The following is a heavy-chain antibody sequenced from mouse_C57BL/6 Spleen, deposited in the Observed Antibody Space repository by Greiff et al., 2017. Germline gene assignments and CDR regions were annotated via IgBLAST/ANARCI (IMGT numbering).Heavy chain of an antibody. CDR3: ARPHCYGNYGFAY. V-gene: IGHV1-55*01. J-gene: IGHJ3*01. CDR2: IYPGSGST. CDR1: GYTFTSYW. Sequence: QVQLQQPGAELVKPGASVKMSCKASGYTFTSYWITWVKQRPGQGLEWIGDIYPGSGSTNYNEKFKSKATLTVDTSSSTAYMQLSSLTSEDSAVYYCARPHCYGNYGFAYWGQGTLVTVSA. D-gene: IGHD2-1*01.